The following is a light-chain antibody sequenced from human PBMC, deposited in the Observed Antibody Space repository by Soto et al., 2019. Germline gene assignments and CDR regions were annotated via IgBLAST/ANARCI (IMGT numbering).Light chain of an antibody. Sequence: QSVLTQPPSVSGAPGQRVTISCTGSSSNIGAGYDVHWYQQLPGTAPKLLIYGNSNRPSGVPDRFSGSKSGTSASLAITGLQAEDEPDYSCQSYDSSLSAPYVFGTGTKLPVL. J-gene: IGLJ1*01. CDR3: QSYDSSLSAPYV. CDR1: SSNIGAGYD. CDR2: GNS. V-gene: IGLV1-40*01.